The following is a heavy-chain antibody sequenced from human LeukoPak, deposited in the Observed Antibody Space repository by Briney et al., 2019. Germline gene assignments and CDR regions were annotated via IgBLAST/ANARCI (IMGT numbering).Heavy chain of an antibody. CDR2: ISGSGGST. V-gene: IGHV3-23*01. CDR3: AKAGRIVPFTVYLIVWDYFDY. Sequence: GGSLRLSCAASGFTFSSYAMSWVRQAPGKGLEWVSAISGSGGSTYYADSVKGRFTISRDNSKNTLYLQMNSLRAEDTAVYYCAKAGRIVPFTVYLIVWDYFDYWGQGTLVTVSS. J-gene: IGHJ4*02. D-gene: IGHD2/OR15-2a*01. CDR1: GFTFSSYA.